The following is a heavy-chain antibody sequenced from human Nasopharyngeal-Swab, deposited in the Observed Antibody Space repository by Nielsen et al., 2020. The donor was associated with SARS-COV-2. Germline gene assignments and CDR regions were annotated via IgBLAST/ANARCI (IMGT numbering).Heavy chain of an antibody. CDR3: ARGHLWFGELSRQNDY. Sequence: GESLKISCAASGFTFSSYSMNWVRQAPGTGLEWVSYISSSSSTIYYADSVKGRFTISRDNAKNSLYLQMNSLRDEDTAVYYCARGHLWFGELSRQNDYWGQGTLVTVSS. CDR1: GFTFSSYS. CDR2: ISSSSSTI. V-gene: IGHV3-48*02. D-gene: IGHD3-10*01. J-gene: IGHJ4*02.